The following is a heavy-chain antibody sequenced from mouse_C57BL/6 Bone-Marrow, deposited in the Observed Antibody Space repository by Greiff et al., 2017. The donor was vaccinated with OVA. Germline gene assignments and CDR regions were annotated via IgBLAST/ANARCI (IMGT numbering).Heavy chain of an antibody. D-gene: IGHD2-10*01. CDR3: GRSPSYVHYAMDY. CDR1: GSTITDYY. CDR2: FDPEDGVT. J-gene: IGHJ4*01. V-gene: IGHV14-2*01. Sequence: EVQLVESGAELVKPGASVKLSCTASGSTITDYYMHWVKQRTEQGLEWIGRFDPEDGVTNYDPKFKGKATFTPDTSSNPAYLQRSNLTSEDTAGYYCGRSPSYVHYAMDYWGQGTSVTVSS.